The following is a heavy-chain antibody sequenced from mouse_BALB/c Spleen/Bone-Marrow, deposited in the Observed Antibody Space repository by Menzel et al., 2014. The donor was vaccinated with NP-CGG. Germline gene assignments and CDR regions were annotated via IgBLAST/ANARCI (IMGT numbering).Heavy chain of an antibody. Sequence: VQLKESGAELVKPGASVKLSCTASGFNIKDTYMHWVKQRPEQGLERIGRIDPANGNTKYDPKLQGKATITADTSSNTAYLQLSSLTSEDTAVYYCASYVYGYYFDYWGQGTTLTVSS. CDR3: ASYVYGYYFDY. CDR2: IDPANGNT. V-gene: IGHV14-3*02. D-gene: IGHD2-2*01. J-gene: IGHJ2*01. CDR1: GFNIKDTY.